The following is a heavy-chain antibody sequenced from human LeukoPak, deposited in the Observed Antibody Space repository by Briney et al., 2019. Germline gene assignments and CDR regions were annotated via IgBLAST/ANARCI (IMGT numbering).Heavy chain of an antibody. CDR2: ISRSGSQT. V-gene: IGHV3-11*06. Sequence: GGSLRLSCAASGFTFSDYYMSWIRQAPGKGLEWVSDISRSGSQTNYADSVKGRFTISRDNARNSLYLQMNSLRAEDTAVYYCARHATFGGNSDYFYHGMEVWGQGTSVTVSS. CDR1: GFTFSDYY. D-gene: IGHD4-23*01. CDR3: ARHATFGGNSDYFYHGMEV. J-gene: IGHJ6*02.